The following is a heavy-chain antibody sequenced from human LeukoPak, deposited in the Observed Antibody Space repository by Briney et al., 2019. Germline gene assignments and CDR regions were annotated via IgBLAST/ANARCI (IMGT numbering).Heavy chain of an antibody. CDR3: ARDASSGWYVFDY. J-gene: IGHJ4*02. Sequence: SETLSLTCTVSGYSISSGYYWGWIRQPPGKGLEWIGSIYHSGSTYYNPSLKSQVTISVDTSKNQFSLKLSSVTAADTAVYYCARDASSGWYVFDYWGQGTLVTVSS. CDR2: IYHSGST. CDR1: GYSISSGYY. D-gene: IGHD6-19*01. V-gene: IGHV4-38-2*02.